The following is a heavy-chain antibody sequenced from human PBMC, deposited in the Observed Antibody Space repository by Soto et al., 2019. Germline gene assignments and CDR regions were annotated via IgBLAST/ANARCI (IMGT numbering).Heavy chain of an antibody. CDR3: ATLNSFGADY. CDR1: GFTFSSYW. CDR2: IYSDGSGT. D-gene: IGHD5-18*01. V-gene: IGHV3-74*01. J-gene: IGHJ4*02. Sequence: VSLRLSCAASGFTFSSYWMHWVRQAPGKGLVWVSRIYSDGSGTTYADSVKGRFTISRDNAKSMLYLQMNSLRVEDTAVYYCATLNSFGADYWGQGTLVTVSS.